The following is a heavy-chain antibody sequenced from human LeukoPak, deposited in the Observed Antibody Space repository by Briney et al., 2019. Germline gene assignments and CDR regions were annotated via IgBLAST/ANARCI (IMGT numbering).Heavy chain of an antibody. CDR3: ARGVSEYYYYYYMDV. Sequence: PSETLSLTCTVSGYSISSGYYWGWIRQPPGKGLEWIGSIYHSGSTYYNPSLKSRVTISVDTSKNQFALELSSVTAADTAVYYCARGVSEYYYYYYMDVWGKGTTVTVSS. V-gene: IGHV4-38-2*02. J-gene: IGHJ6*03. CDR1: GYSISSGYY. CDR2: IYHSGST.